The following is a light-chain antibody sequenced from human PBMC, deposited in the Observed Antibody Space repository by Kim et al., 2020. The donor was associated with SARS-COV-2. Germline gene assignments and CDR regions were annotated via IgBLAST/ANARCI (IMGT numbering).Light chain of an antibody. CDR3: HQYYKTPPSN. CDR2: RAS. CDR1: QGLCYSSDNKDL. J-gene: IGKJ2*01. Sequence: ATINCKSRQGLCYSSDNKDLLAWYQQKPGQPPKLRFDRASTRASGVPDRFSGSGSGTDFALTISSRQPEDVAVYYCHQYYKTPPSNFGQGTKLEIK. V-gene: IGKV4-1*01.